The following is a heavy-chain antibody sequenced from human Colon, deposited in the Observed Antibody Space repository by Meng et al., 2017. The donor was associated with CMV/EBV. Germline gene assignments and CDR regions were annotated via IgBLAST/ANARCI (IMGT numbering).Heavy chain of an antibody. CDR2: ISTDGATT. V-gene: IGHV3-74*01. CDR3: ARVLPTYYYDTSAYPLDY. CDR1: GFRFGTFY. Sequence: GGSLRLSCEGSGFRFGTFYMHWVRQAPGKGLEWVARISTDGATTTFAESVKGGFSVSRDNAKNTMYLQMNSLRAEDTAVYYCARVLPTYYYDTSAYPLDYWGQGTLVTVSS. D-gene: IGHD3-22*01. J-gene: IGHJ4*02.